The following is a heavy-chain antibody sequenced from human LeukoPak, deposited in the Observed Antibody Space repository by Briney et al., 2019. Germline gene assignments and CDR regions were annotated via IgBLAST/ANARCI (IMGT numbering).Heavy chain of an antibody. V-gene: IGHV1-46*01. CDR1: GYTFTSYY. CDR2: INPSGGST. J-gene: IGHJ1*01. D-gene: IGHD6-19*01. Sequence: GASVKVSCKASGYTFTSYYMHWVRQAPGQGLEWMGIINPSGGSTSYAQKFQGRVTMTRDTSTSTVYMELSSLRSEDTAVYYSARAFPPTIAVAGTEYFQHWGQGTLVTVSS. CDR3: ARAFPPTIAVAGTEYFQH.